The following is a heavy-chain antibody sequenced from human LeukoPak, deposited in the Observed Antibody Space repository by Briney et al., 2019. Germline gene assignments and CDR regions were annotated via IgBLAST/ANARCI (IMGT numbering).Heavy chain of an antibody. Sequence: GGSLRLSCVASGFMFSSYWMNGVRQAPGKGLVWVSRINSDGSSTSYADSVKGRFTISRDNAKNTLFLQMNSLRAEDTAVYYCARGPGAFDIWGQGTMVTVSS. J-gene: IGHJ3*02. D-gene: IGHD2-2*01. CDR2: INSDGSST. V-gene: IGHV3-74*01. CDR3: ARGPGAFDI. CDR1: GFMFSSYW.